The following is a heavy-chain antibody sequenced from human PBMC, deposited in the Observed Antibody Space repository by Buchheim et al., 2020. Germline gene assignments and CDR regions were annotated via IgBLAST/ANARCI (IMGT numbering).Heavy chain of an antibody. V-gene: IGHV3-30*18. CDR1: GFTFSSYG. J-gene: IGHJ6*02. D-gene: IGHD6-19*01. CDR2: ISYDGSNK. CDR3: AKDGSMAVADYYVMDV. Sequence: QVQLVESGGGVVQPGRSLRLSCAASGFTFSSYGMHWVRQAPGKGLEWVAVISYDGSNKYYADSVKGRFTISRDNSKKKLYGQMNSLRAEDTAVYFCAKDGSMAVADYYVMDVWGQGTT.